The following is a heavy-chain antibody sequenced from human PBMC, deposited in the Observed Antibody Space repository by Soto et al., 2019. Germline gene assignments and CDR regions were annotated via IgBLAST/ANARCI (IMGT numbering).Heavy chain of an antibody. Sequence: QVQLVESRGGVVQPGRSLRLSCAASGFTFSSYAMHWVRQAPGKGLEWVAVISYDGSNKYYADSVKGRFTISRDNSKNTLYLQMNSLRAEDTAVYYCALIDGRGLDYWGQRTLVTVSS. CDR1: GFTFSSYA. V-gene: IGHV3-30-3*01. CDR3: ALIDGRGLDY. CDR2: ISYDGSNK. J-gene: IGHJ4*02. D-gene: IGHD3-22*01.